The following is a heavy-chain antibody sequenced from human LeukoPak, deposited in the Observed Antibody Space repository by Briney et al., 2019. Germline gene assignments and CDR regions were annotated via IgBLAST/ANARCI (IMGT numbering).Heavy chain of an antibody. J-gene: IGHJ4*02. CDR1: GGSISSYY. D-gene: IGHD3-22*01. CDR2: MSYSGSS. V-gene: IGHV4-59*01. CDR3: ARDGYSDSSGYDYPPSV. Sequence: SETLSLTCTVSGGSISSYYWSWIRQPPGKGLEWIGYMSYSGSSNYNPSLRSRVTISVDASKKQFSLKLSSVTAADTAVYYCARDGYSDSSGYDYPPSVWGQGTLVTVSS.